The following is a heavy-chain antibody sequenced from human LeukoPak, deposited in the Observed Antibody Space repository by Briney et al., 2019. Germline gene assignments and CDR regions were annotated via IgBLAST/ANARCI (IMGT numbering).Heavy chain of an antibody. V-gene: IGHV3-23*01. Sequence: GGSLRLSCVGSGFTFINYAMTWVRQSPGRGLQYVSSASGSGASTHYADSVKGRFTISRDNSRNTLFLEMSSLRAEDSALYYCAKDRAPYGSGGGEDYFDVWGRGTLVTVSS. D-gene: IGHD3-10*01. CDR1: GFTFINYA. CDR2: ASGSGAST. CDR3: AKDRAPYGSGGGEDYFDV. J-gene: IGHJ2*01.